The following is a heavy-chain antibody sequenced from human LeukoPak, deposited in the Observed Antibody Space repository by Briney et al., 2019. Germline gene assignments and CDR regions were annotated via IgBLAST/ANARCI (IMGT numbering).Heavy chain of an antibody. V-gene: IGHV4-59*08. CDR2: IYCSGST. Sequence: SETLSLTCTVSGGSISSYYWSWIRQPPGKGLEWIGYIYCSGSTNYNPSLKSRVTISVDTSKNQFSLKLPSVTAADTAVFYCAHISKTGTTYYFDYWGQGTLVTVSS. J-gene: IGHJ4*02. CDR3: AHISKTGTTYYFDY. D-gene: IGHD1-1*01. CDR1: GGSISSYY.